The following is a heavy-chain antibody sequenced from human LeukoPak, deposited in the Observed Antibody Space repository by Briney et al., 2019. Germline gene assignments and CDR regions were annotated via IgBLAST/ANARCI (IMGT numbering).Heavy chain of an antibody. Sequence: GGSLRLSCAASGFTFSSYSMNWVRQAPGKGLEWVSSISSSSSYIYYADSVKGRFTISRDNAKNSLYLQMNSLRAEDTAVYYCASPGGYGTLPYYFDYWGQGTLVTVSS. J-gene: IGHJ4*02. D-gene: IGHD5-12*01. V-gene: IGHV3-21*01. CDR2: ISSSSSYI. CDR3: ASPGGYGTLPYYFDY. CDR1: GFTFSSYS.